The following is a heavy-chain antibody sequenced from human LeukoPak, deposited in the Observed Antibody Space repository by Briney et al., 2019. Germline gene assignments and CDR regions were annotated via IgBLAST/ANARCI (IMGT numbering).Heavy chain of an antibody. D-gene: IGHD3-22*01. Sequence: GGSLRLSCAASGSTFSSYSMNWVRQAPGKGLEWVSSISSSSSYIYYADSVKGRFTISRDNAKNSLYLQMNSLRAEDTAVYYCARDPETYYYDRWGQGTLVTVS. CDR1: GSTFSSYS. J-gene: IGHJ4*02. CDR3: ARDPETYYYDR. V-gene: IGHV3-21*01. CDR2: ISSSSSYI.